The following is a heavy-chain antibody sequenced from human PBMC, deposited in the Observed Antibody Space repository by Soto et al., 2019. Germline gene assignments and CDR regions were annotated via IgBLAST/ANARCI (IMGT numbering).Heavy chain of an antibody. D-gene: IGHD2-15*01. CDR2: ISGSGGST. CDR3: AKGFWECSGGSCYSGYFDY. J-gene: IGHJ4*02. CDR1: GFTFSSYA. V-gene: IGHV3-23*01. Sequence: GGSLRLSCAASGFTFSSYAMSWVRQAPGKGLEWVSAISGSGGSTYYADSVKGRFTISRDNSKNTLYLQMNSLRAEDTAVYYCAKGFWECSGGSCYSGYFDYWGQGTLVTVS.